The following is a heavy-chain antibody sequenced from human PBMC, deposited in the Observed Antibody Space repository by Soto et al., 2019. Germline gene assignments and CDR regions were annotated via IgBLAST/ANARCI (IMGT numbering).Heavy chain of an antibody. D-gene: IGHD5-12*01. J-gene: IGHJ4*02. CDR1: GGSISSGGYY. V-gene: IGHV4-31*03. CDR2: IYYSGST. CDR3: ARDPLSSRDGYNYQIGVGY. Sequence: TSETLSLTCTVSGGSISSGGYYWSWIRQHPGKGLEWIGYIYYSGSTYYNPSLKSRVTISVDTSKNQFSLKLSSVTAADTAVYYCARDPLSSRDGYNYQIGVGYWGQGTLVTVSS.